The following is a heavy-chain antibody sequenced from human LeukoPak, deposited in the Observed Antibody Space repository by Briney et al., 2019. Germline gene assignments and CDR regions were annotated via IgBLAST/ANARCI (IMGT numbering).Heavy chain of an antibody. CDR1: GFTFSSYA. J-gene: IGHJ4*02. CDR2: ISGSGGST. CDR3: AKCDRYSSGSRLGY. V-gene: IGHV3-23*01. Sequence: GGSLRLSCAASGFTFSSYAMSWVRQAPGKGLEWVSAISGSGGSTYYADSVKGRFTISRDNSKNTLYLQMNSLRAEDTAVYYCAKCDRYSSGSRLGYWGQGTLVTVSS. D-gene: IGHD6-19*01.